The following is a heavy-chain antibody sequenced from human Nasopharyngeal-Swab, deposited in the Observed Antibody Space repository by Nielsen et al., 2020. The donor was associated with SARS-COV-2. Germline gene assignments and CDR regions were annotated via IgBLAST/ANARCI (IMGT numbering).Heavy chain of an antibody. J-gene: IGHJ4*02. CDR2: IYSGGST. D-gene: IGHD4-17*01. V-gene: IGHV3-53*01. CDR1: GFPVCSNY. Sequence: GDSLNLSCAASGFPVCSNYMSWVRQAPGKGLEWVSVIYSGGSTYYADSVKGRFTISRDNSKNTLYLQMNSLRAEDTAVYYCARDLYGDYLNYFDYWGQGTLVTVSS. CDR3: ARDLYGDYLNYFDY.